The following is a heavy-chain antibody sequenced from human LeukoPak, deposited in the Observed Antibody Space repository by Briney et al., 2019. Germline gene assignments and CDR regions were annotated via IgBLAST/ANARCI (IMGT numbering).Heavy chain of an antibody. Sequence: EGSLRLSCAASGFTFSSYGMHWVRQAPGKGLEWVAVIWYDGSNKYYADSVKGRFTISRDNSKNTLYLQMNSLRAEDTAVYYCARDFYDSSGYSAPGDYWGQGTLVTVSS. V-gene: IGHV3-33*01. J-gene: IGHJ4*02. CDR2: IWYDGSNK. CDR3: ARDFYDSSGYSAPGDY. D-gene: IGHD3-22*01. CDR1: GFTFSSYG.